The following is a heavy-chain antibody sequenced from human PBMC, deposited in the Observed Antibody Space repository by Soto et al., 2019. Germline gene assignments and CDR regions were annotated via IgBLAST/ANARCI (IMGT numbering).Heavy chain of an antibody. J-gene: IGHJ4*02. Sequence: QVQLVESGGGVVQPGRSLRLSCAASGFTFSSYGMHWVRQAPGKGLEWVAVIWYDGSNKYYADSVKGRFTISRDNSKNTLYLQMNSLRAEDTAVYYCARDNLGNTIFVVVSPDYWGQGTLVTVSS. CDR2: IWYDGSNK. CDR3: ARDNLGNTIFVVVSPDY. CDR1: GFTFSSYG. D-gene: IGHD3-3*01. V-gene: IGHV3-33*01.